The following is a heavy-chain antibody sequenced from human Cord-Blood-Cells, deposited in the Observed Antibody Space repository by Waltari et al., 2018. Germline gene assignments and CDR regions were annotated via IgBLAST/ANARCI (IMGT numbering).Heavy chain of an antibody. CDR3: ARDDYYDSSPFDY. V-gene: IGHV3-30*04. CDR2: RSYDGSNK. J-gene: IGHJ4*02. CDR1: GFTFSSYA. D-gene: IGHD3-22*01. Sequence: QVQLVESGGGVVQPGRSLRLSCAASGFTFSSYAMHWVRQAPGKGLEWVAVRSYDGSNKYYADSVKGRFTISRDNSKNTLYLQMNSLRAEDTAVYYCARDDYYDSSPFDYWGQGTLVTVSS.